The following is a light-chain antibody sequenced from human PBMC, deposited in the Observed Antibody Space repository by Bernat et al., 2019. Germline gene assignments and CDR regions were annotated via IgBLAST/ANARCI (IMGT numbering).Light chain of an antibody. CDR1: SSNLGSNT. Sequence: QSVPTQPPSASGTPGQRVAIPCSGSSSNLGSNTVNWYQQFPGTSPKLLIYSDNQRPSGAPDRFSGSRSGTSASLVISGLQSDDEADYYCSAWDDSLNGTVFGGGAKLTVL. CDR2: SDN. J-gene: IGLJ3*02. CDR3: SAWDDSLNGTV. V-gene: IGLV1-44*01.